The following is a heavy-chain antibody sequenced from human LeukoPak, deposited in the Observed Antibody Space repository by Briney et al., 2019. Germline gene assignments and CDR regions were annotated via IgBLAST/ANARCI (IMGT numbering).Heavy chain of an antibody. Sequence: GGSLRLSCAASGFTFSKFPMGWVRQAPGRGLEWVSAISASGDVTFYADSLRGRFTISRDNSKNTLYLQMNSLRAEDTAVYYCARDGSGWYLGLGYFQHWGQGTLVTVSS. D-gene: IGHD6-19*01. V-gene: IGHV3-23*01. CDR1: GFTFSKFP. CDR3: ARDGSGWYLGLGYFQH. CDR2: ISASGDVT. J-gene: IGHJ1*01.